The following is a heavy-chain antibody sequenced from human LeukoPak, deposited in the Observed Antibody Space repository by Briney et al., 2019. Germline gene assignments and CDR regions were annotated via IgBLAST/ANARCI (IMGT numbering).Heavy chain of an antibody. D-gene: IGHD3-22*01. CDR1: GYSFPSYW. J-gene: IGHJ3*02. CDR3: ARDDSSEAFDI. Sequence: GESLKISCKASGYSFPSYWIGWVRQMPGKGLEWMGIIYPGDSDTRFSPSFQGQVTISADKSISTAYLQWSSLKASDTAMYYCARDDSSEAFDIWGQGTMVTVSS. V-gene: IGHV5-51*01. CDR2: IYPGDSDT.